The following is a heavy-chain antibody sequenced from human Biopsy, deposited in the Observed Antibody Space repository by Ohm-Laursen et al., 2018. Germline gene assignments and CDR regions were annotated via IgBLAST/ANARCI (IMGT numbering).Heavy chain of an antibody. CDR2: IYYSVMT. CDR3: ARDSGILNYGNFKYYHYYGMDV. D-gene: IGHD4-11*01. CDR1: GDSVTKYY. J-gene: IGHJ6*02. V-gene: IGHV4-59*02. Sequence: GTLSLTCAVSGDSVTKYYWSWIRQPPGKGLEWIGHIYYSVMTNYNPSLQSRVSISVDTSRNQVSLTLSSVTAADTAAYYCARDSGILNYGNFKYYHYYGMDVWGQGTKVTVSS.